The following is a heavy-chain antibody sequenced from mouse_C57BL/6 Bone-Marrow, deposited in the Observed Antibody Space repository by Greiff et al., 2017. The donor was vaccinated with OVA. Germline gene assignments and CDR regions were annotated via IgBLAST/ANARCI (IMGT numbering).Heavy chain of an antibody. Sequence: EVMLVESGGDLVKPGGSLKLSCAASGFTFSSYGMSWVRQTPDKRLEWVATISSGGSYTYYPDSVKGRFTISRDNAKNTLYLQMSSLKSEDTAMYYCARDRDYYSNHRFDYWGQGTTLTVSS. V-gene: IGHV5-6*02. D-gene: IGHD2-5*01. CDR3: ARDRDYYSNHRFDY. J-gene: IGHJ2*01. CDR2: ISSGGSYT. CDR1: GFTFSSYG.